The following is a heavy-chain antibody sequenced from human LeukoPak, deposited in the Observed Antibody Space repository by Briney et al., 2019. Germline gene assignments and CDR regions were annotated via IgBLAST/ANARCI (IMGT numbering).Heavy chain of an antibody. CDR3: AKDMDGEYYYDSSCDY. J-gene: IGHJ4*02. CDR2: IRYDGSNK. V-gene: IGHV3-30*02. Sequence: PGGSLRLSCAASGFTFSSYGMHWVRQAPGKGLEWVAFIRYDGSNKYYADSVKGRFTISRDNPKNTLYLQMNSLRAEDTALYYCAKDMDGEYYYDSSCDYWGQGTLVTVSS. D-gene: IGHD3-22*01. CDR1: GFTFSSYG.